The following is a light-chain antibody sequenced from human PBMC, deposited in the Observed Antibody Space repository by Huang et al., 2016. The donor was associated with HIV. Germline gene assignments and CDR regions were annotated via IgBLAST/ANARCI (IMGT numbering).Light chain of an antibody. J-gene: IGKJ4*01. CDR1: QGVRTN. CDR3: QQYNDWPPLT. V-gene: IGKV3D-15*01. CDR2: GAS. Sequence: VMTQSPASLSASPGARVTLSCRASQGVRTNLAWYQQKPGQAPTLLMFGASTRATGTPPRFSGSGSGTEFTLTITSLQSSDSAIYYCQQYNDWPPLTFGGGTKVEI.